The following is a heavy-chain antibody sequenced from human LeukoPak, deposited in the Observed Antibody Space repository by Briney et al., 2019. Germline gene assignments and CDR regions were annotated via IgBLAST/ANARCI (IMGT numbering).Heavy chain of an antibody. CDR2: ISGSDDTT. J-gene: IGHJ4*02. D-gene: IGHD6-6*01. CDR1: GFTFSSFA. Sequence: GGSLRLSCSASGFTFSSFAMSWVRQAPGKGLEWVSGISGSDDTTYYADSVKGRFTVSRDNSKNTLHLQMNSLRAEDTAIYFCANFYSSSSSNWGQGTLVTVSS. CDR3: ANFYSSSSSN. V-gene: IGHV3-23*01.